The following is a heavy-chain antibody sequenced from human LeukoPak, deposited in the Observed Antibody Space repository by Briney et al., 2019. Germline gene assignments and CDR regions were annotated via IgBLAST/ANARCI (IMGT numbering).Heavy chain of an antibody. V-gene: IGHV3-48*01. CDR3: ARERFVVVVAATIFDY. Sequence: GGSLRLSCAASGFTFSSYSMNWVRQAPGKGLEWVSYISSSSSTMYYADSVKGRFTISRDNAKNSLYLQMNSLRAEDTAVYYCARERFVVVVAATIFDYWGQGTLVTVSS. CDR1: GFTFSSYS. CDR2: ISSSSSTM. J-gene: IGHJ4*02. D-gene: IGHD2-15*01.